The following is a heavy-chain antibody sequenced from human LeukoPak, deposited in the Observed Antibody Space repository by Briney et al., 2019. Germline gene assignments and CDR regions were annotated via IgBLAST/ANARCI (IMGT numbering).Heavy chain of an antibody. J-gene: IGHJ3*01. Sequence: SHSLALTYAISGDSVPKYNYACNSVRQSRSRGIEWLGRTFYKSQWHNDYARSVMSRISVDPDTSKNQFSLHLSSVTPDDTAVYYCAGGYAFDVWGQGTVVTVSS. CDR1: GDSVPKYNYA. CDR3: AGGYAFDV. V-gene: IGHV6-1*01. CDR2: TFYKSQWHN.